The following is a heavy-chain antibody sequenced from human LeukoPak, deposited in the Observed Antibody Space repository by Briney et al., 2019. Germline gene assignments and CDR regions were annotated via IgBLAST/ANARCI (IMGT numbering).Heavy chain of an antibody. CDR2: INQDGSAK. V-gene: IGHV3-7*01. D-gene: IGHD6-13*01. CDR1: GFTFDTYW. CDR3: ASQLGDASDI. J-gene: IGHJ3*02. Sequence: PGGSLRLSCAVTGFTFDTYWMSWVRQVPGKGLEWVANINQDGSAKYYVDSVKDRFTISRDNGKNSLYLQMNNLRAEDTAVYYCASQLGDASDIWGQGTMVTVSS.